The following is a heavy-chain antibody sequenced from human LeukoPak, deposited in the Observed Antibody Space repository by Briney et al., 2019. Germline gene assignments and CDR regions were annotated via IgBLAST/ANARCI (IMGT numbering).Heavy chain of an antibody. V-gene: IGHV4-34*01. CDR3: ARIGYCSGGSCYPGTPHYYYYMDV. Sequence: SETLSLTCAVYGGSFSGYYWSWIRQPPGKGLEWIGEINHSGSTNYNPSLKSRVTISVDTSKNQFSLKLSSVTAADTAVYYCARIGYCSGGSCYPGTPHYYYYMDVWGKGTTVTVSS. CDR2: INHSGST. J-gene: IGHJ6*03. CDR1: GGSFSGYY. D-gene: IGHD2-15*01.